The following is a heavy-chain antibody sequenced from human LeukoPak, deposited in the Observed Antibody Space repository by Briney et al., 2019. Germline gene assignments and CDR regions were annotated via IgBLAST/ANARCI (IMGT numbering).Heavy chain of an antibody. V-gene: IGHV3-15*01. CDR3: TTDSPSTEQWLVLEYFDY. J-gene: IGHJ4*02. Sequence: PGGSLRLSCAASGFTFSNAWMSWVRQAPGKGLEWVGRIKSKTDGGTTDYAAPVKGRFTISRDDSKNTLYLQMNSLKTEDTAVYYCTTDSPSTEQWLVLEYFDYWGQGTLVTVSS. CDR1: GFTFSNAW. D-gene: IGHD6-19*01. CDR2: IKSKTDGGTT.